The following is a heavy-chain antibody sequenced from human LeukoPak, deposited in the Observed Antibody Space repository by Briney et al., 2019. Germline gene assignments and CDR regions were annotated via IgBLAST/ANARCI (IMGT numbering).Heavy chain of an antibody. CDR2: IYPGDSDT. V-gene: IGHV5-51*01. CDR1: GYSFTSYW. J-gene: IGHJ4*02. D-gene: IGHD2-2*01. Sequence: GESLKISCKCSGYSFTSYWIGWVRQMPGKGLEWMGIIYPGDSDTRYSPSFQGQVTISVDKSISTAYLQWSSLKASDTAIYYCAKIDRQYCSRSSCYALDYWGQGTQVTVSS. CDR3: AKIDRQYCSRSSCYALDY.